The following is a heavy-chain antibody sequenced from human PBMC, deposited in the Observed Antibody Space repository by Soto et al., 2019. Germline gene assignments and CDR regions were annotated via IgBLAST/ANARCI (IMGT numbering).Heavy chain of an antibody. J-gene: IGHJ4*02. V-gene: IGHV4-34*01. D-gene: IGHD3-10*01. CDR1: GGSFSGYY. Sequence: QVQLQQWGAGLLKPSETLSLTCAVYGGSFSGYYWSWIRQPPGKGLEWIGEINHSGSTNYNPSLKSRVTISVDTSKNQFSLKLSSVTAADTAVYYCARAGKNYYGSGRNKGAFDYWGQGTLVTVSS. CDR2: INHSGST. CDR3: ARAGKNYYGSGRNKGAFDY.